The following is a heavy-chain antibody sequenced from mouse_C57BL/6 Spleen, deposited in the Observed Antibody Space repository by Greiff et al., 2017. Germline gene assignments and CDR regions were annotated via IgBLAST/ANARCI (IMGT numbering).Heavy chain of an antibody. V-gene: IGHV14-1*01. Sequence: EVQLQQSGAELVRPGASVKLSCTASGFNIKDYYMHWVKQRPEQGLEWIGRIDPEDGDTEYAPTFQGKATMTADTSSNPAYLQRSSLTSEDTAVYYCTTVIYYDYDGYWGQGTTLPVSS. CDR2: IDPEDGDT. D-gene: IGHD2-4*01. CDR1: GFNIKDYY. CDR3: TTVIYYDYDGY. J-gene: IGHJ2*01.